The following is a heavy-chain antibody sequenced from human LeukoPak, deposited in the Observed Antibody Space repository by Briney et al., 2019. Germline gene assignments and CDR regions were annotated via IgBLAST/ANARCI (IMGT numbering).Heavy chain of an antibody. CDR2: INPNSGGT. Sequence: ASVKVSCKASGYTFTGYYMHWVRQAPGQGLEWMGWINPNSGGTNYAQKFQGRVTMTRDTSISTAYMELSRLRSDDTAVYYCARDMPYYDILIGDYWGQGTLVTVSS. D-gene: IGHD3-9*01. CDR3: ARDMPYYDILIGDY. V-gene: IGHV1-2*02. J-gene: IGHJ4*02. CDR1: GYTFTGYY.